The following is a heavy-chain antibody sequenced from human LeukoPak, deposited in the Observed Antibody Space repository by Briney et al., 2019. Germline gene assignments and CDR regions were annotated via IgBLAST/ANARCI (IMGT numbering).Heavy chain of an antibody. CDR1: GFIFSSHG. CDR2: IRHDGSIK. J-gene: IGHJ4*02. D-gene: IGHD3-16*01. CDR3: AKDSLADIDY. V-gene: IGHV3-30*02. Sequence: TGGSLRLSCAASGFIFSSHGMHWVRQAPGKGLEWVAFIRHDGSIKNYADSVKGRSTISRDNSKNTLYLQMNSLRAEDTAVYYCAKDSLADIDYWGQGTLVTVSS.